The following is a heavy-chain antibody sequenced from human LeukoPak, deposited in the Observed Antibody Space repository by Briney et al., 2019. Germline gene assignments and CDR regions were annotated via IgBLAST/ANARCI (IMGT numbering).Heavy chain of an antibody. D-gene: IGHD6-19*01. Sequence: PGGSLRLSCAASGFTFDDYAMHWVRQAPGKGLEWVSLISWDGGSTYYADSVKGRFTISRDNSKNSLYLQMNSLRAEDTALYCAKGSSWADSGWYFDYWGQGTLVTVSS. CDR3: AKGSSWADSGWYFDY. CDR1: GFTFDDYA. CDR2: ISWDGGST. J-gene: IGHJ4*02. V-gene: IGHV3-43D*03.